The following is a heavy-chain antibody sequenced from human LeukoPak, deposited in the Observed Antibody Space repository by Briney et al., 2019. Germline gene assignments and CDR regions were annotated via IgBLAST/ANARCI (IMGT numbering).Heavy chain of an antibody. J-gene: IGHJ4*02. CDR1: GFTFSSHW. Sequence: GGSLRLSCAASGFTFSSHWMHWVRQAPGKGLGWVSRINSDGSITTYADSAQGRFTISRDDAKNTLYLQMNSLRVEDTAVYYCARDYNWNPPDYWGQGTLVTVSS. D-gene: IGHD1-1*01. V-gene: IGHV3-74*01. CDR2: INSDGSIT. CDR3: ARDYNWNPPDY.